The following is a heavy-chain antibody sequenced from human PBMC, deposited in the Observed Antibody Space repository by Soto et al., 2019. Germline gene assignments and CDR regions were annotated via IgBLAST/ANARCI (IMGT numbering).Heavy chain of an antibody. J-gene: IGHJ3*02. Sequence: QVQLVQSGAEVKKPGSSVKVSCKASGGTFSSYTISWVRQAPGQGLEWMGRIIPILGIANYAQKFQGRVTITADKSTSTAYRERSSLRSEDTAVYYCARGLRVRGVILAFDIWGQGTMVTVSS. CDR3: ARGLRVRGVILAFDI. V-gene: IGHV1-69*02. CDR1: GGTFSSYT. D-gene: IGHD3-10*01. CDR2: IIPILGIA.